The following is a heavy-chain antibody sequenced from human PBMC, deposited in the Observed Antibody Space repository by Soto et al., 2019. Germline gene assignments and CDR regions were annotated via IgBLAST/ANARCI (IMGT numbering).Heavy chain of an antibody. CDR1: GGSITSGDFH. CDR2: IHYSGTT. CDR3: ARVAVRRCAYYDGMDV. J-gene: IGHJ6*02. V-gene: IGHV4-31*03. D-gene: IGHD2-8*01. Sequence: NPSETLSLTCSVSGGSITSGDFHWSWIRQYPGKGLECIGYIHYSGTTHYSPSLKGRMSISVDTPKSQFSLRLASVTAADTAVYFCARVAVRRCAYYDGMDVWGQVTTVTVSS.